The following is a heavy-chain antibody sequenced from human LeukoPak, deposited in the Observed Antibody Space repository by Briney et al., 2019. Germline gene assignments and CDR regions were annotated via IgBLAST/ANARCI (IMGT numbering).Heavy chain of an antibody. Sequence: SETLSLTCTVSGGSISSSSYYWGWIRQPPGKGREGMGSIYYSGSTYYNPSLNRRGTISVDTSKTPLSLKLSSVTAADTAVYYCARRNWNDPNDAFDIWGQGTMVTVSS. CDR2: IYYSGST. CDR3: ARRNWNDPNDAFDI. V-gene: IGHV4-39*01. J-gene: IGHJ3*02. D-gene: IGHD1-1*01. CDR1: GGSISSSSYY.